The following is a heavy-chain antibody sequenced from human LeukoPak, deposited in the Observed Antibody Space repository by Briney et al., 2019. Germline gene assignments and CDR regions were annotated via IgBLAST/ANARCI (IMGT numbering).Heavy chain of an antibody. D-gene: IGHD6-6*01. J-gene: IGHJ4*02. CDR2: ISSSSSYI. CDR1: GFTFSSYS. CDR3: ARGGIAARFAY. V-gene: IGHV3-21*01. Sequence: KTGGSLRLSCAASGFTFSSYSMNWVRQAPGKGLEWVSSISSSSSYIYYADSVKGRFTISRDNAKNSLYLQMNSLRVEDTAVYYCARGGIAARFAYWGQGTLVTVSS.